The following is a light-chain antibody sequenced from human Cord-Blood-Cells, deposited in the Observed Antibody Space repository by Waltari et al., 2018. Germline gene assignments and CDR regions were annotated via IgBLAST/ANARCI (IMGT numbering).Light chain of an antibody. CDR1: QSVSSY. CDR2: DAS. J-gene: IGKJ3*01. CDR3: QQRSNGVT. Sequence: EIVLTQSPATLSLSPGERATLSCRASQSVSSYLAWYQQKPGQAPRLLIYDASNRATGIPAMFSGSGSGTDFTLTISSLEPEDFAVYYCQQRSNGVTFGPGTKVDIK. V-gene: IGKV3-11*01.